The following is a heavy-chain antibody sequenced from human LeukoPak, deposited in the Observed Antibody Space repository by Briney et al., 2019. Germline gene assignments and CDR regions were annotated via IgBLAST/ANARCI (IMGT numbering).Heavy chain of an antibody. Sequence: AGTLSLSCTVSGDSFSNTSYYWGWLRQPPGMGLEWIGSIYYSGRTYSNPSLKSLVTISVDTSKNQFSLMLSSVTAADTAVYYCARDPSVTQFDYWGQGTLVTVSS. V-gene: IGHV4-39*07. CDR3: ARDPSVTQFDY. CDR2: IYYSGRT. D-gene: IGHD4-11*01. CDR1: GDSFSNTSYY. J-gene: IGHJ4*02.